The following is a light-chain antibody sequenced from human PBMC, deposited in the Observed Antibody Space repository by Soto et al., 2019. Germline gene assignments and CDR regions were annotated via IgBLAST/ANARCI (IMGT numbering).Light chain of an antibody. CDR2: QDS. Sequence: SYELTQPPSVSVSPGQTASITCSGDKLGDKYACWYQKKPGHSPVLVIYQDSKRSSGIPERFSGSNSGNTATLTFSGTQAMDEADYYCQAWDSSTVVFGVGTKLTVL. CDR1: KLGDKY. CDR3: QAWDSSTVV. J-gene: IGLJ2*01. V-gene: IGLV3-1*01.